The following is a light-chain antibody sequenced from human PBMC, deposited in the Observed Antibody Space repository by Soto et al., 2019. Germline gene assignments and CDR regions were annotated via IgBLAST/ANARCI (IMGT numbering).Light chain of an antibody. V-gene: IGKV3-20*01. CDR2: GAS. Sequence: EIVLTQSPGTLSLSVGESVTLSYRASQSVNSDSLAWYQQKPGQSPRLLIYGASNRATGIPDRFSGSGSGTDFTLSISRVEPEDFTVYYCQQYGTSPPVTFGQGTRLEI. CDR3: QQYGTSPPVT. CDR1: QSVNSDS. J-gene: IGKJ5*01.